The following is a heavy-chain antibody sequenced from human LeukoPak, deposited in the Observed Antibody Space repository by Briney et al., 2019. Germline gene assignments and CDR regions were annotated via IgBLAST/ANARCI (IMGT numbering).Heavy chain of an antibody. D-gene: IGHD3-22*01. CDR1: GYIFTGYY. V-gene: IGHV1-2*02. CDR2: ISPNSGDT. Sequence: GASVTVSCKGSGYIFTGYYMHWMRQAPGQGLEWMGWISPNSGDTNYAQRFQGRVTMTRDTSISTAYMELSRLRSDDTAVYYCARDDRYYYDSSGYYSYFDYWGQGTLVTVSS. CDR3: ARDDRYYYDSSGYYSYFDY. J-gene: IGHJ4*02.